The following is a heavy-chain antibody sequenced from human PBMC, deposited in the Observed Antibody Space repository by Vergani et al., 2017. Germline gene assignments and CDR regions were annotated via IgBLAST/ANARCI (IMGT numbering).Heavy chain of an antibody. CDR1: GGSISSYY. V-gene: IGHV4-59*01. CDR2: IYYSGST. Sequence: QVQLQESGPGLVKPSETLSLTCTVSGGSISSYYWSWIRQPPGKGLEWIGYIYYSGSTNYNPSLKSRVTISVDTSKNQFSLKLSSVTAADTAVYYCAREPSDGCNPNWFDPWGQGTLVTVSS. CDR3: AREPSDGCNPNWFDP. D-gene: IGHD4-23*01. J-gene: IGHJ5*02.